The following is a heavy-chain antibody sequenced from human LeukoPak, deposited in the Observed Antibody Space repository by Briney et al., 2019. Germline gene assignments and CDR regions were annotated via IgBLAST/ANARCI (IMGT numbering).Heavy chain of an antibody. Sequence: DSVKGRFTISRDNSKNTLYLQMNSLRAEDTAVYYCARERTGNFDYWGQGTLVTVSS. J-gene: IGHJ4*02. CDR3: ARERTGNFDY. V-gene: IGHV3-30*01. D-gene: IGHD3-10*01.